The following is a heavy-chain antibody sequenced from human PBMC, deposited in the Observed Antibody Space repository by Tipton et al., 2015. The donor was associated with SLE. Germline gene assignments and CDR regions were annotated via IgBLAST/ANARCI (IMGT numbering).Heavy chain of an antibody. V-gene: IGHV3-30-3*01. CDR1: GFTFSSYA. CDR2: ISYDGSNK. Sequence: SLRLSCAASGFTFSSYAMHWVRQAPGKGLEWVAVISYDGSNKYYADSVKGRFTISRDNSKNTQYLQMNSLRAEDTAVYYCAKGNQWEPPLGYWGQGTLVTVSS. CDR3: AKGNQWEPPLGY. J-gene: IGHJ4*02. D-gene: IGHD1-26*01.